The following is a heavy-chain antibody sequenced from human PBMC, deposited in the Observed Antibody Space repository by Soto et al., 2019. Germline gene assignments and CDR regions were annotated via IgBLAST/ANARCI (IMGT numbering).Heavy chain of an antibody. CDR1: GFTFSSYG. Sequence: QTVGSLRLSCAASGFTFSSYGMHWVRQAPGKGLEWVAVIWYDGSNKYYADSVKGRFTISRDNSKNTLYLQMNSLRAEDTAVYYCARGPVDTAMVWNPVYYGMDVWGQGTTVTVSS. CDR3: ARGPVDTAMVWNPVYYGMDV. CDR2: IWYDGSNK. J-gene: IGHJ6*02. V-gene: IGHV3-33*01. D-gene: IGHD5-18*01.